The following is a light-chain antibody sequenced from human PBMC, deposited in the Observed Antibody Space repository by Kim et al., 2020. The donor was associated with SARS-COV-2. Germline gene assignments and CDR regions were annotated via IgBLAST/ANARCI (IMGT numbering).Light chain of an antibody. V-gene: IGLV3-21*04. Sequence: GKTARITWGGNNIGSKSVLWYQQKPGQAPVLVIYYDSDRPSGIPERFSGYNSGNTATLTISRVEAGDEADYYCQVWDSSSDHPGVVFGGGTQLTVL. CDR3: QVWDSSSDHPGVV. J-gene: IGLJ2*01. CDR1: NIGSKS. CDR2: YDS.